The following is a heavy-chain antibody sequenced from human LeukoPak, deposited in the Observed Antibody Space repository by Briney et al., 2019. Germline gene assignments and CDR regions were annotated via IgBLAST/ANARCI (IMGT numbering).Heavy chain of an antibody. J-gene: IGHJ4*02. Sequence: PGGSLRPSCAASGFTFSSYGMHWVRQAPGKGLEWVAVIWYDGSNKYYADSVKGRFTISRDNSKNTLYLQMNSLRAEDTAVYYCAKDLEGGSYYGYWGQGTLVTVSS. CDR1: GFTFSSYG. CDR3: AKDLEGGSYYGY. D-gene: IGHD1-26*01. V-gene: IGHV3-33*06. CDR2: IWYDGSNK.